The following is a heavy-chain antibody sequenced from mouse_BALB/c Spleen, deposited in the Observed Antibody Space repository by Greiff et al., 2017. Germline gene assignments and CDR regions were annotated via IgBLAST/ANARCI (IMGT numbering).Heavy chain of an antibody. CDR2: INPSNGRT. CDR1: GYTFTSYW. J-gene: IGHJ4*01. CDR3: ARKFITTATDAMDY. Sequence: VRLQQPGAELVKPGASVKLSCKASGYTFTSYWMHWVKQRPGQGLEWIGEINPSNGRTNYNEKFKSKATLTVDKSSSTAYMQLSSLTSEDSAVYYCARKFITTATDAMDYWGQGTSVTVSS. V-gene: IGHV1S81*02. D-gene: IGHD1-2*01.